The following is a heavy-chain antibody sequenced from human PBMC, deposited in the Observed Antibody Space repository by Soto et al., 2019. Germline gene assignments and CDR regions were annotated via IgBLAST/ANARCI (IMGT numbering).Heavy chain of an antibody. CDR2: IFSSGTT. D-gene: IGHD6-13*01. Sequence: PSETLSLTCTVTDGSINSYYWSWVRQPAGKGLEWIGRIFSSGTTDYNPSLKRRVTMSIDTSKNQLSLRLRSVTAADTAVYYCARGPRGQLSGMDVWGQGTTATVSS. J-gene: IGHJ6*02. CDR1: DGSINSYY. CDR3: ARGPRGQLSGMDV. V-gene: IGHV4-4*07.